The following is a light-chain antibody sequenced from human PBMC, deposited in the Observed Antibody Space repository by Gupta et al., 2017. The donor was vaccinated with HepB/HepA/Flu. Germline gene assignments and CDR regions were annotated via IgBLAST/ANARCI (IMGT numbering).Light chain of an antibody. Sequence: SALPQPASVAGSPGQSINVPFTGTNSDIGGYNCVSWYQQYPGKTPNLLIFDDSNRPSGIPNRFSGSKSGNTASLTIPGLQAEDEADYYCASCSTSGTLVLFGGGTKLTVL. CDR3: ASCSTSGTLVL. CDR2: DDS. CDR1: NSDIGGYNC. J-gene: IGLJ2*01. V-gene: IGLV2-14*03.